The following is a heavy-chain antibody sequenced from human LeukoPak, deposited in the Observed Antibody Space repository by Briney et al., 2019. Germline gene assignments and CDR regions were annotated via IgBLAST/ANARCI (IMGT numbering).Heavy chain of an antibody. J-gene: IGHJ4*01. CDR3: VRDYFTTISGYHEYYLDL. CDR1: GFSVGDNY. CDR2: IYRFGST. Sequence: PGGSLRLSCEASGFSVGDNYMTWVRQAPGNGPEWFSVIYRFGSTIYADSVQGRFTISRDTSNNTLFLQMNSLRAEDTAVYYCVRDYFTTISGYHEYYLDLWGHGTLVTVSS. D-gene: IGHD3-22*01. V-gene: IGHV3-53*01.